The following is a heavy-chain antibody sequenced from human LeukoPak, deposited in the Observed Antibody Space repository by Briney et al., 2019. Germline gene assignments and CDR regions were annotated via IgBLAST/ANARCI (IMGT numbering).Heavy chain of an antibody. Sequence: ASVKVSCKASGYTFTSYDINWVRQATGQGLEWMGWMNPDSRNTGYTQKYEGRVTMTRNTSISTAYMELSSLRSDDTALYYCARGPQYGSSDYYYYMDVWGKGTTVTASS. V-gene: IGHV1-8*01. D-gene: IGHD6-13*01. CDR3: ARGPQYGSSDYYYYMDV. CDR1: GYTFTSYD. CDR2: MNPDSRNT. J-gene: IGHJ6*03.